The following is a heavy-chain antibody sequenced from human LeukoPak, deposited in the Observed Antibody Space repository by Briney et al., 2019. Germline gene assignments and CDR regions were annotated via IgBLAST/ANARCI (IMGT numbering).Heavy chain of an antibody. CDR2: IYYSGST. J-gene: IGHJ4*02. V-gene: IGHV4-59*12. D-gene: IGHD3-22*01. CDR1: GGSISNYY. CDR3: ARGHYYYDSSGYSY. Sequence: PSETLSLTCTVSGGSISNYYWSWIRQPPGKRLEWIGYIYYSGSTNYNPSLKSRVTISLDTSKNQFSLKLSSVTAADTAVYYCARGHYYYDSSGYSYWGQGTLVTVSS.